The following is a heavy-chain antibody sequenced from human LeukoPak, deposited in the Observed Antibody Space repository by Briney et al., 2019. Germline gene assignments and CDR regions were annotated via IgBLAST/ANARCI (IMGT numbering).Heavy chain of an antibody. CDR1: GGSFSGYY. CDR2: INHSGST. J-gene: IGHJ4*02. CDR3: ARTWIRGPPRY. V-gene: IGHV4-34*01. D-gene: IGHD5-18*01. Sequence: SETLSLTCAVYGGSFSGYYWSWIRQPPGKGLEWIGEINHSGSTNYNPSLKSRVTISVDTSKNQFSLKLSSVTAADTAVYYCARTWIRGPPRYWGQGTLVTVSS.